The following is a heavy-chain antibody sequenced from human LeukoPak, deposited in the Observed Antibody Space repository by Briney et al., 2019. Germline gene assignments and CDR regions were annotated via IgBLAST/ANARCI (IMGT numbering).Heavy chain of an antibody. CDR2: IYSGGST. V-gene: IGHV3-66*01. D-gene: IGHD5-24*01. Sequence: GGSLRLSCAASGFTVSTNYMSWVRQAPEKGLEWVSAIYSGGSTYYADSVKGRFTISRDNSKNTLYLQMNSLRAEDTAVYYCARDKRDGYNWAFDIWGQGTMVTVSS. J-gene: IGHJ3*02. CDR3: ARDKRDGYNWAFDI. CDR1: GFTVSTNY.